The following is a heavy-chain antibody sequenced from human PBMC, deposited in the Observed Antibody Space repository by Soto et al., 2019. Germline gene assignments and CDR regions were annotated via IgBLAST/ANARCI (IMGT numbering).Heavy chain of an antibody. CDR2: IFPGDSDT. V-gene: IGHV5-51*03. J-gene: IGHJ4*02. D-gene: IGHD6-25*01. Sequence: EVQLVQSGAEVKKPGESLKISCQGSGYSFSTYWIGWVRQMPGKGLEWMGIIFPGDSDTRYSPSFQGQVTISADKSISTAYLQWSSLKASDTAMYYCARAPPQREVGPDYWGQGTLVTVSS. CDR3: ARAPPQREVGPDY. CDR1: GYSFSTYW.